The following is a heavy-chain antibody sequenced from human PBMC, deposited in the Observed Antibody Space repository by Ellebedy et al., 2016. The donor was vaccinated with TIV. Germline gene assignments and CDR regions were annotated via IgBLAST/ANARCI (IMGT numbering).Heavy chain of an antibody. Sequence: ASVKVSCXASGYTFTGYYMHWVRQAPGQGLEWMGWINPNSGGTNYAQKFQGRVTMTRDTSISTAYMELSRLRSDDTAVYYSARDSGVAARLYWYFDLWGRGTLVTVSS. J-gene: IGHJ2*01. CDR1: GYTFTGYY. CDR3: ARDSGVAARLYWYFDL. CDR2: INPNSGGT. D-gene: IGHD6-6*01. V-gene: IGHV1-2*02.